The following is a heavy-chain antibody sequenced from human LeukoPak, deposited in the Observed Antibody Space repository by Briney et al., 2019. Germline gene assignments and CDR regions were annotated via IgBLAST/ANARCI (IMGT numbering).Heavy chain of an antibody. CDR2: IYSDVSST. D-gene: IGHD6-19*01. Sequence: QPGGSLRLSCAASGFTFSNYWMHWVRQAPGKGLVWVSRIYSDVSSTSYADAVKGRFTISGDNAKNTLYLQMNSLRAEDTAVYYCVRMGSGWDFDYWGQGSLVTVSS. J-gene: IGHJ4*02. CDR3: VRMGSGWDFDY. V-gene: IGHV3-74*01. CDR1: GFTFSNYW.